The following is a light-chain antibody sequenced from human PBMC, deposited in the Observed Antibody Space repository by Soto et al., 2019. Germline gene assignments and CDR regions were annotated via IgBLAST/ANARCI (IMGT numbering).Light chain of an antibody. V-gene: IGLV2-14*01. CDR2: DVS. J-gene: IGLJ1*01. CDR1: SSDVGGYNY. CDR3: SSYTSSSTPSIWV. Sequence: QSALTQPASVSGSPGQSITISCTGTSSDVGGYNYVSWYQQHPGKAPKLMIYDVSNRPSGVSNRFSGSKSGNTASLIISGLQAEDEADYYCSSYTSSSTPSIWVFGTGTKLTVL.